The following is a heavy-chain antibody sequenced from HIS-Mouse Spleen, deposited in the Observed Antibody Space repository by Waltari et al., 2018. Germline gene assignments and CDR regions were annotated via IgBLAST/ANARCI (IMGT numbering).Heavy chain of an antibody. CDR1: GGSFRGYY. Sequence: QVQLQQWGAGLLKPSETLSLTCAVYGGSFRGYYWSGSRQPHGKGLEWFGEINHSGSTNYNPSLKSRVTISVDTSKNQFSLKLSSVTAADTAVYYCARDKSEQAGLGSFDYWGQGTLVTVSS. CDR2: INHSGST. D-gene: IGHD3-22*01. CDR3: ARDKSEQAGLGSFDY. V-gene: IGHV4-34*01. J-gene: IGHJ4*02.